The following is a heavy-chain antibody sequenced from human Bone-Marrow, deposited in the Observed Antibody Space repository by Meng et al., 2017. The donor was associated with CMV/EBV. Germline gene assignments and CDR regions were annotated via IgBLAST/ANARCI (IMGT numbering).Heavy chain of an antibody. Sequence: SVKVSCKASGGTFSSYAISWVRQAPGQGLEWMGGIIPIFGTANYAQKFQGRVTITTDESTSTAYMELSSLRSDDTAVYYCAREVAVAGLDYWGQGTLVTVSS. J-gene: IGHJ4*02. CDR1: GGTFSSYA. CDR2: IIPIFGTA. D-gene: IGHD6-19*01. V-gene: IGHV1-69*05. CDR3: AREVAVAGLDY.